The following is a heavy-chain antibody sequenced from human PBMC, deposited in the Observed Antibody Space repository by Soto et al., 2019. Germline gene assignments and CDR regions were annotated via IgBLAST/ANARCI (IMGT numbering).Heavy chain of an antibody. V-gene: IGHV1-8*01. J-gene: IGHJ6*03. CDR2: MNPNSGNT. D-gene: IGHD1-26*01. CDR1: GYTFTRYD. Sequence: ASVKDSCKPSGYTFTRYDINWVRQATGQGLEWMGWMNPNSGNTGYAQKFQGRVTMTRNTSISTAYMELSSLRSEDTAVYYCARGKMEPPAYYYYMAVWGKGTTVTV. CDR3: ARGKMEPPAYYYYMAV.